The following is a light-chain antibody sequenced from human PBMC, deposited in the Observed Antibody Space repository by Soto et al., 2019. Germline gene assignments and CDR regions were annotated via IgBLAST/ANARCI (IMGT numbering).Light chain of an antibody. CDR2: GAS. CDR1: QSVSSSY. CDR3: QQYGSSPWT. Sequence: IALTPSPGTLSLSPGERATLSCRASQSVSSSYLAWYQQRPSQAPRLLIYGASCRASGIPDRFSGSGSGTDFTLTISILDPEYFAVYYCQQYGSSPWTFGQGTKVDI. J-gene: IGKJ1*01. V-gene: IGKV3-20*01.